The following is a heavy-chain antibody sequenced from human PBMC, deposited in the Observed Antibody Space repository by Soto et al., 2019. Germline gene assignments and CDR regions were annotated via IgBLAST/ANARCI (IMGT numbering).Heavy chain of an antibody. D-gene: IGHD6-6*01. J-gene: IGHJ6*02. V-gene: IGHV4-59*01. Sequence: TSETLSLTCTVSGGSISSYYWSWIRQPPGKGLEWIGYIYYSGSTNYNPSLKSRVTISVDTSKNQFSLKLSSVTAADTAVYYCARVGSPVPYYYYYGMDVWGQGTTVTVSS. CDR2: IYYSGST. CDR1: GGSISSYY. CDR3: ARVGSPVPYYYYYGMDV.